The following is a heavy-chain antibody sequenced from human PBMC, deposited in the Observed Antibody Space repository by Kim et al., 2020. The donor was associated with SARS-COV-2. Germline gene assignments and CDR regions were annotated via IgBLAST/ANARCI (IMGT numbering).Heavy chain of an antibody. D-gene: IGHD6-13*01. J-gene: IGHJ4*02. V-gene: IGHV4-39*01. CDR3: ARRVAAGPIDY. CDR2: T. Sequence: TSANPSRKSRSTISVATSKNRFSLKLSSVTAAGTAVYYCARRVAAGPIDYWGQGTLVTVSS.